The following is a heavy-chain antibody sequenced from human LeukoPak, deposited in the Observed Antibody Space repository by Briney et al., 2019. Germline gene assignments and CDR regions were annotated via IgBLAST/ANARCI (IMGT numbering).Heavy chain of an antibody. V-gene: IGHV4-34*01. Sequence: SETLSLTCAVYGGSFSGYYWSWIRQPPGKGLEWIGYIYHSGSTYYNPSLKSRVTISVDRSKNQFSLKLSSVTAADTAVYYCARTTNWFDPWGQGTLVTVSS. J-gene: IGHJ5*02. D-gene: IGHD4-17*01. CDR1: GGSFSGYY. CDR3: ARTTNWFDP. CDR2: IYHSGST.